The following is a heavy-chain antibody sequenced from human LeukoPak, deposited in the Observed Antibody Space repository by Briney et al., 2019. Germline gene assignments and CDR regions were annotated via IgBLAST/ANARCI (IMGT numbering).Heavy chain of an antibody. CDR2: IYYSGST. CDR3: ARHYGIAAARGWFDP. CDR1: GGCISSGSYY. J-gene: IGHJ5*02. D-gene: IGHD6-13*01. V-gene: IGHV4-61*01. Sequence: SQTLSLTCTVSGGCISSGSYYWSWIRQPPGKGLEWIGYIYYSGSTTYNPSLKSRVTISVDTSKHQFSLKLSSVTAADTAVYYCARHYGIAAARGWFDPWGQGTLVTVSS.